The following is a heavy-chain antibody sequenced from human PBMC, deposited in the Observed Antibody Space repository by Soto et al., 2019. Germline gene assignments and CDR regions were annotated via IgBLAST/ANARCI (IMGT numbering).Heavy chain of an antibody. D-gene: IGHD3-3*01. J-gene: IGHJ6*02. CDR2: INGYTGNT. CDR3: ARDRSDYYYYGMDV. CDR1: GYTFTSYG. Sequence: ASVKVSCKASGYTFTSYGLSWVRQAPGQGLEWMGWINGYTGNTNYAQKFQGWVTMTRDTSISTAYMELSRLRSDDTAVYYCARDRSDYYYYGMDVWGQGTTVTVSS. V-gene: IGHV1-18*01.